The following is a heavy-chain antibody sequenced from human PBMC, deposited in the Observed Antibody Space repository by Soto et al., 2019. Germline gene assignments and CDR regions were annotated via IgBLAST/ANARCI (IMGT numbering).Heavy chain of an antibody. CDR1: GDSVSSNIAA. V-gene: IGHV6-1*01. CDR3: ARGVYNWNSYGMDV. J-gene: IGHJ6*02. D-gene: IGHD1-1*01. Sequence: HALSLTFAISGDSVSSNIAAWNWIRQSPSRGLERLGRTYYRSKWYNDYAVSVKSRITINPDTSKNQFSLQLNSVTPEDTAVYYCARGVYNWNSYGMDVWGQGTTVTASS. CDR2: TYYRSKWYN.